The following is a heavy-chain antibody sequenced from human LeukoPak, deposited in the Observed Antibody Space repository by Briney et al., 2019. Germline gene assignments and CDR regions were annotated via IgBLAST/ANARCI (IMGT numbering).Heavy chain of an antibody. CDR3: VRGWGSNVYASAFDV. CDR2: IWHDGSHK. CDR1: GFTFSTYG. V-gene: IGHV3-33*01. J-gene: IGHJ3*01. Sequence: PGGSLRLSCEASGFTFSTYGMHWVRQAPGKGLEWVTVIWHDGSHKDYADSVKGRFTISRDNSKNTLYLQMNDLRAEDTAVYFCVRGWGSNVYASAFDVWGQGTMVTVSS. D-gene: IGHD3-16*01.